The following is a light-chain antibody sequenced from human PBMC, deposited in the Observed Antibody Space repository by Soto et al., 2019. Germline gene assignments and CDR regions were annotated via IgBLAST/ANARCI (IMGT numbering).Light chain of an antibody. J-gene: IGKJ4*01. CDR1: QSINRY. CDR3: QRYNSYPLT. CDR2: DAS. V-gene: IGKV1-5*01. Sequence: DIQMTQSPSTLSASVGDRVTITCRATQSINRYLAWYQQKPGKAPKLLIYDASILESGVPSRFSGSASGTEFILTISSLQPEYFATYYCQRYNSYPLTFGGGTKLDIK.